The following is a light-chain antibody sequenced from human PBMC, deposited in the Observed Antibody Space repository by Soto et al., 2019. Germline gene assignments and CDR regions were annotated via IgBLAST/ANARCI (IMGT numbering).Light chain of an antibody. CDR3: SSYTGSSTLWV. V-gene: IGLV2-14*01. Sequence: QSALTQPASVSGSPGQSITISCTGTSSAVGGYNYVSWYQQHPGKAPKLLIYEVSYRPSGVSIRFSGSKSGNTASLTISGLQAEDEADYYCSSYTGSSTLWVFGGGTKVTVL. CDR2: EVS. J-gene: IGLJ3*02. CDR1: SSAVGGYNY.